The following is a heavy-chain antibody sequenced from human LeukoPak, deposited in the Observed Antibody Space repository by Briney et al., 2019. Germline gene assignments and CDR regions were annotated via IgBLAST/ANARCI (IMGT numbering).Heavy chain of an antibody. D-gene: IGHD3-10*01. CDR3: ARGNLPYYYGSGSSYPFDY. V-gene: IGHV4-59*08. Sequence: SETLSLTCTFSGGSISTYYWSWIRQPPGKGLEWIGYIYYSGSTNYNPFLKSRVTISLNTSKKQFSLRLRSVTAADTALYYCARGNLPYYYGSGSSYPFDYWGQGTLVTVSS. CDR1: GGSISTYY. J-gene: IGHJ4*02. CDR2: IYYSGST.